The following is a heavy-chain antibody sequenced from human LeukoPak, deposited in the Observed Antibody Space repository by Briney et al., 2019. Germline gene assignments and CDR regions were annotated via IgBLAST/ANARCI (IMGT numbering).Heavy chain of an antibody. Sequence: GGSLRLSCAASGFTLSSYSMNWVRQAPGKGLEWVSSISSSNSYIHFADSVKGRFTVSRDNAKNSLYLQMKSLRVEDTAVYYCARDDYGEAFDIWGQGTMVTVSS. CDR3: ARDDYGEAFDI. V-gene: IGHV3-21*01. CDR2: ISSSNSYI. J-gene: IGHJ3*02. CDR1: GFTLSSYS. D-gene: IGHD4/OR15-4a*01.